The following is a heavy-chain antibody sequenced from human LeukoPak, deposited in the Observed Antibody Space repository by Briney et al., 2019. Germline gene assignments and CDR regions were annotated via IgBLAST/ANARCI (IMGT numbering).Heavy chain of an antibody. J-gene: IGHJ4*02. CDR3: TPSIAVAGSLDY. CDR1: GFTFSNVW. Sequence: NPGGSLRLSCAASGFTFSNVWMSWVRQAPGKGLEWVGRIKSKTDGGTTDYAAPVKGRFTISRDDSKNTLNLQMNSLKTEDTAVYYCTPSIAVAGSLDYWGQGTLVTVS. CDR2: IKSKTDGGTT. D-gene: IGHD6-19*01. V-gene: IGHV3-15*01.